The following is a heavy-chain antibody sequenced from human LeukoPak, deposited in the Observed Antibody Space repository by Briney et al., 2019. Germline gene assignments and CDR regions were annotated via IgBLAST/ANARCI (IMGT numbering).Heavy chain of an antibody. Sequence: WGSLSLSCAASGFTFSSYGMHWVRQAPGKGLEWVAFIRYDGSNKYYADSVKGRFTISRDNSKNTLYLQMNSLRAEDTAVYYCAKNFGPPYDFWSGGHMDVWGKGTTVTVSS. D-gene: IGHD3-3*01. CDR2: IRYDGSNK. J-gene: IGHJ6*03. CDR3: AKNFGPPYDFWSGGHMDV. CDR1: GFTFSSYG. V-gene: IGHV3-30*02.